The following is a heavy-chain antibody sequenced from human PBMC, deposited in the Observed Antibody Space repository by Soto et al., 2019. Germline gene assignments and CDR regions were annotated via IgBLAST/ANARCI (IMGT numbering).Heavy chain of an antibody. CDR3: ARLRWEQPWVFDY. CDR2: INHSGGT. CDR1: GGSFSGYY. V-gene: IGHV4-34*02. J-gene: IGHJ4*02. Sequence: QVQLQQWGAGLLKPSETLSLTCAVYGGSFSGYYWSWIRQPPVKGLEWIGEINHSGGTNYNPSLKSRVTRSVDTSKSQFSLKLSSVTAADTAVFYCARLRWEQPWVFDYWGQGTLVTVSS. D-gene: IGHD1-26*01.